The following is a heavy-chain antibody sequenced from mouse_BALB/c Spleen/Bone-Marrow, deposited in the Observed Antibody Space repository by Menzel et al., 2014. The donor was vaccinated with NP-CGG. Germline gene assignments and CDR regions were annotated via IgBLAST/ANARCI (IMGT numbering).Heavy chain of an antibody. Sequence: DLVKPGASVKLSCKASGYTFTSYWINWIKQRPGQGLEWIGRIAPGSGSTYYNEMLKGKATLTVDTSSSTAYIQLSSLSSEDSAVYFCARREVRREGYYFDYWGQGTTLTVSS. J-gene: IGHJ2*01. CDR1: GYTFTSYW. CDR3: ARREVRREGYYFDY. CDR2: IAPGSGST. V-gene: IGHV1S41*01. D-gene: IGHD2-14*01.